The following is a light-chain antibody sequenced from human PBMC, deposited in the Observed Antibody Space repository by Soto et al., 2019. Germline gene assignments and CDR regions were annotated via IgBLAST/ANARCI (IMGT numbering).Light chain of an antibody. CDR1: SSDVGSFNL. J-gene: IGLJ1*01. Sequence: QSALTQPASVSGSPGQSITISCTGTSSDVGSFNLVSWYQQHPGKAPKLMIYEVSKRPPGVSNRFSGSKSGNTASLTISGLQAEDEADYYCCSYARSNTYVFGTGTKVTV. V-gene: IGLV2-23*02. CDR3: CSYARSNTYV. CDR2: EVS.